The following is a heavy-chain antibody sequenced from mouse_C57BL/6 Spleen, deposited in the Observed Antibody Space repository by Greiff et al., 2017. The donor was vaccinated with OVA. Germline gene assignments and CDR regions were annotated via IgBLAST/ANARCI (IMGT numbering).Heavy chain of an antibody. V-gene: IGHV1-58*01. D-gene: IGHD1-1*02. Sequence: VQLQQSGAELVRPGSSVKMSCKTSGYTFTSYGINWVKQRPGQGLEWIGYIYIGNGDTEYNEKFKGKATLTSDTSSSTAYMQLSSLTSEDSAIYFCARDYDYAMDYWGQGTSVTVSS. CDR2: IYIGNGDT. CDR1: GYTFTSYG. CDR3: ARDYDYAMDY. J-gene: IGHJ4*01.